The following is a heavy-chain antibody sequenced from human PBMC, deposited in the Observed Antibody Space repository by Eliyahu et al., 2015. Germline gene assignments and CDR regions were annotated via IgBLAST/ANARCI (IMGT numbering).Heavy chain of an antibody. D-gene: IGHD3-3*01. V-gene: IGHV4-59*12. CDR1: GGSMSPYK. CDR3: AREWSAFDM. J-gene: IGHJ3*02. CDR2: IYYSGST. Sequence: QGQLQESGPGLVKPSETLSLTXTASGGSMSPYKWSWIRQPPGKGLEWIGYIYYSGSTNYNLSLRSRVTISVDTSKNQFSLKLSSVTAADTAVYYCAREWSAFDMWGQGTMVTVSS.